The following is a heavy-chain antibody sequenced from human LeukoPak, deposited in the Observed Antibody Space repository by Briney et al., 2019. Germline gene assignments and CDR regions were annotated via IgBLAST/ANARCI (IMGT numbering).Heavy chain of an antibody. J-gene: IGHJ4*02. D-gene: IGHD3-3*01. CDR1: GFTFSSNE. Sequence: GGSLRLSCAASGFTFSSNELNWARQAPGKGLEWVSYISGSGSTIYYADSVKGRFTISRDNAKNSLYLQMNSLRAEDTATYYCYYAGYWGQGTLVTVSS. CDR3: YYAGY. V-gene: IGHV3-48*03. CDR2: ISGSGSTI.